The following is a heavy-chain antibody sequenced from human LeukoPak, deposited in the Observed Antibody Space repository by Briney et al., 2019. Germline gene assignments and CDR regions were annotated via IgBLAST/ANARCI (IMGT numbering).Heavy chain of an antibody. Sequence: GSLRLSCAASGFTFDDYAMHWVRQAPGKGLEWVSLISWDGGSTCYADSVKGRFTISRDNSKNSLYLQMNSLRAEDTALYYCAKDGGPQGDYYYYGMDVWGQGTTVTVSS. CDR2: ISWDGGST. V-gene: IGHV3-43D*03. J-gene: IGHJ6*02. CDR3: AKDGGPQGDYYYYGMDV. CDR1: GFTFDDYA. D-gene: IGHD3-16*01.